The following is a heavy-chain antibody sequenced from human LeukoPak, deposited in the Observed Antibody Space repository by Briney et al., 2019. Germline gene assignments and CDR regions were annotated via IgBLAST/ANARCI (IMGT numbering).Heavy chain of an antibody. V-gene: IGHV3-74*01. J-gene: IGHJ4*02. Sequence: GGSLRLSCAASGFTFSSYWMHWVRQAPGKGPVWVSRINSDGSSTSYADSVKGRFTISRDNAKNTLYLQMNSLRAEDTAVYYCARDPRMIAAAAPDYWGQGTLVTVSS. CDR1: GFTFSSYW. D-gene: IGHD6-13*01. CDR2: INSDGSST. CDR3: ARDPRMIAAAAPDY.